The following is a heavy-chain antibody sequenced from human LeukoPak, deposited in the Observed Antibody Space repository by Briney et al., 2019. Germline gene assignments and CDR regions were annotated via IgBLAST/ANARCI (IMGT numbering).Heavy chain of an antibody. CDR2: IKQDGSEK. CDR1: GFTFSTYW. Sequence: GGSLRLSCAASGFTFSTYWMSWVRQAPGKGLEWVANIKQDGSEKYYVDSVKGRFTISRDNAKNSLYLQMNSLRAEDTAVYYCARYRARASSPFFDYWGQGTLVTVSS. J-gene: IGHJ4*02. D-gene: IGHD2-2*01. CDR3: ARYRARASSPFFDY. V-gene: IGHV3-7*01.